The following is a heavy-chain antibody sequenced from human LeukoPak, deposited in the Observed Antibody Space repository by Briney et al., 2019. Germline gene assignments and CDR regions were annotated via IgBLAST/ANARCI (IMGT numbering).Heavy chain of an antibody. CDR3: ARDQDWAFDY. Sequence: GVSLRLSCAASGFSFSSHSMNWVRQAPGKGLEWVSYISGSSTTIDYADSAKGRFIISRDNAKKSLYLQMNNLRAEDTAVYYCARDQDWAFDYWGQGILVTVSS. CDR2: ISGSSTTI. CDR1: GFSFSSHS. D-gene: IGHD3/OR15-3a*01. V-gene: IGHV3-48*01. J-gene: IGHJ4*02.